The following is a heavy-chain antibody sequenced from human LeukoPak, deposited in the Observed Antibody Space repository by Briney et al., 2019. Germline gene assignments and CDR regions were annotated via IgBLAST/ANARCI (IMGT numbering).Heavy chain of an antibody. Sequence: ASVKVSCKASGYTFTSYDINWVRQATGQGLEWMGWMNPNSGNTGYAQKFQGRVTMTRNTSISTAYMELSSLRSEDTAVYYCAKAGWITIFGVVSHFDYWGQGTLVTVSS. J-gene: IGHJ4*02. CDR1: GYTFTSYD. CDR2: MNPNSGNT. CDR3: AKAGWITIFGVVSHFDY. V-gene: IGHV1-8*01. D-gene: IGHD3-3*01.